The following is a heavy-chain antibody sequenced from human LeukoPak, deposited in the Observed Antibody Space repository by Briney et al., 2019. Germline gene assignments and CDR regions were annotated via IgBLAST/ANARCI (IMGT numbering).Heavy chain of an antibody. V-gene: IGHV3-48*03. Sequence: GGSLRLSCAASGFTFSKCGMGWVRQAPGKGLEWVSYISSSGSTIYYADSVKGRFTISRDNAKNSLYLQMNSLRAEDTAVYYCAELGITMIGGVWGKGTTVTISS. J-gene: IGHJ6*04. D-gene: IGHD3-10*02. CDR1: GFTFSKCG. CDR2: ISSSGSTI. CDR3: AELGITMIGGV.